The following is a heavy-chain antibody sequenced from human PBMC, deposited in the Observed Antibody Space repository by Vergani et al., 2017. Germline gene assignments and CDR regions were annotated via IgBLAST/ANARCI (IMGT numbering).Heavy chain of an antibody. CDR3: ARDTVTGSRYFDY. CDR2: IRYDGSNT. Sequence: QVQLVESGGGVVKPGGSLRLSCGASGFTFSNFGMHWVRQAPGKGLEWVTFIRYDGSNTYYAASVKGRFTISRDNSKNTLFLQMNSLRPEDTAVYYCARDTVTGSRYFDYWGQGTLVTVSS. J-gene: IGHJ4*02. CDR1: GFTFSNFG. V-gene: IGHV3-30*02. D-gene: IGHD6-19*01.